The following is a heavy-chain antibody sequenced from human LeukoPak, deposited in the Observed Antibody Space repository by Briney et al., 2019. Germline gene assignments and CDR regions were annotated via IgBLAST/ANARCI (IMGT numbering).Heavy chain of an antibody. Sequence: GGSLRLSCAASGLTFSSYAMHCVRQAPGKGLEWVAVISYDGSNKYYADSVKGRFTISRDNSKNTLYLQMNSLRAEDTAVYYCARAPDFEWLEYYYMDVWGKGTTVTVSS. CDR3: ARAPDFEWLEYYYMDV. CDR2: ISYDGSNK. CDR1: GLTFSSYA. V-gene: IGHV3-30*01. J-gene: IGHJ6*03. D-gene: IGHD3-3*01.